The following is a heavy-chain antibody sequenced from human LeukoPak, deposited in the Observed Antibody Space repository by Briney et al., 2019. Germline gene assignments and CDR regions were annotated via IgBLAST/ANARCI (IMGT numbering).Heavy chain of an antibody. CDR3: ARLKATVSIHAYFDS. CDR1: GGSFSSYY. J-gene: IGHJ4*02. V-gene: IGHV4-59*01. D-gene: IGHD4-17*01. Sequence: SETLSLTCTVSGGSFSSYYWTWIRQPPGKGLEWIGYIDHSGCTNYNPSPKSRVSISSDTSKNQFSLELSSVTAADTAVYYCARLKATVSIHAYFDSWGQGTLVTVSS. CDR2: IDHSGCT.